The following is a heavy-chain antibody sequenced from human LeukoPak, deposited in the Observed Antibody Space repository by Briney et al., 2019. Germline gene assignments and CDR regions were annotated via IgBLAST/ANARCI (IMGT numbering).Heavy chain of an antibody. V-gene: IGHV4-59*08. D-gene: IGHD3-22*01. J-gene: IGHJ4*02. CDR3: ARQLSYYYDSSGYYGYYFDY. CDR2: IYYSGST. Sequence: SETLSLACTVSGGSISSYYWSWIRQPPGKGPEWIGYIYYSGSTNYNPSLKSRVTISVDTSKNQFSLKLSSVTAADTAVYYCARQLSYYYDSSGYYGYYFDYWGQGTLVTVSS. CDR1: GGSISSYY.